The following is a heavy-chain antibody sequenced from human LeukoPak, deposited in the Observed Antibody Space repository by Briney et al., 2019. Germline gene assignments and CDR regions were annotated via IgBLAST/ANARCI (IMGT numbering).Heavy chain of an antibody. D-gene: IGHD2-2*01. CDR3: AKDPIVVVPAAMDGGDGPPFDP. V-gene: IGHV3-23*01. CDR2: IWGCGCNT. Sequence: GALRLFFAGSWFTLSSYALSWVRQAPGEGLGLGSTIWGCGCNTYYAGSVKGRFTFSRDNSKNTLYLQMNSLRAEDTAVYYCAKDPIVVVPAAMDGGDGPPFDPWGQGTLVTVSS. CDR1: WFTLSSYA. J-gene: IGHJ5*02.